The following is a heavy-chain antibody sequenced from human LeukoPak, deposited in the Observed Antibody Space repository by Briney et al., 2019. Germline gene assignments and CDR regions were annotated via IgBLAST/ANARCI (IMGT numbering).Heavy chain of an antibody. CDR2: IKSITEGATT. V-gene: IGHV3-15*01. Sequence: PGGTPRLSCAASGFPLSRHAMHWIRQAPGKGLEWVGRIKSITEGATTDYAARVKGRFTISRDDSENTLYLQMNSLKTDATVVYYCYTCLIAAVGTSYCGPGTLCTVSS. J-gene: IGHJ4*02. D-gene: IGHD6-13*01. CDR1: GFPLSRHA. CDR3: YTCLIAAVGTSY.